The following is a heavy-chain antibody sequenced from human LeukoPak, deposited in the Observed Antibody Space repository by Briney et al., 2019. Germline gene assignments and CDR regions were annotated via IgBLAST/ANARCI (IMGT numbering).Heavy chain of an antibody. CDR3: ANGGTGTFDY. CDR2: IREDGTIT. D-gene: IGHD1-14*01. V-gene: IGHV3-30*02. Sequence: PGGSLRLSCAASGFTFSSFGMHWVRQAPGSGLEWVAFIREDGTITYYGDSVRGRFSISRDNSKNTVYLQMDSLRTDDTSVYYCANGGTGTFDYWGQGTLVIVSS. CDR1: GFTFSSFG. J-gene: IGHJ4*02.